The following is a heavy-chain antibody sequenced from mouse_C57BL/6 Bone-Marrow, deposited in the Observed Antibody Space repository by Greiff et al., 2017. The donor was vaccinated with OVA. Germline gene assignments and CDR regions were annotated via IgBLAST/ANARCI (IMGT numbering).Heavy chain of an antibody. V-gene: IGHV1-81*01. CDR3: ARDYYDYQAWVAY. J-gene: IGHJ3*01. D-gene: IGHD2-4*01. CDR2: IYPRSGNT. CDR1: GYTFTSYG. Sequence: VQLQESGAELARPGASVKLSCKASGYTFTSYGISWVKQRTGQGLEWIGEIYPRSGNTYYNEKFKGKATLTADKSSSTAYMELRSLTSEDSAVYFCARDYYDYQAWVAYWGQGNLVTVSA.